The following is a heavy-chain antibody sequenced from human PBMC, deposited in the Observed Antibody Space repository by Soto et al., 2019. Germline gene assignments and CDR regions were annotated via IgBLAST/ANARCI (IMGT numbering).Heavy chain of an antibody. Sequence: SLRLSCAASGFTFSSYAMHWVRQAPGKGLEWVAVISYDGSNKYYADSVKGRFTISRDNSKNTLYLQMNSLRAEDTAVYYCARVGVLMVYAIDYWGQGTLVTVSS. CDR1: GFTFSSYA. V-gene: IGHV3-30-3*01. CDR3: ARVGVLMVYAIDY. CDR2: ISYDGSNK. J-gene: IGHJ4*02. D-gene: IGHD2-8*01.